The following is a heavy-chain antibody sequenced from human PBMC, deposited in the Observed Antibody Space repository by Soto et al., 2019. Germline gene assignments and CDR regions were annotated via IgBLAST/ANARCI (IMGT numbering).Heavy chain of an antibody. CDR2: IYPGDSDT. J-gene: IGHJ6*02. CDR3: ARLPYCSSTSCYTGCHWYYYYGMDV. Sequence: GESLKISCTGVGYSFTSYWIAWVRQMPGKVLEWMGIIYPGDSDTRYSPSFQGQVTISADKSITTVYLQWSSLKASDTAMYYCARLPYCSSTSCYTGCHWYYYYGMDVWGQGXTVTVSS. V-gene: IGHV5-51*01. CDR1: GYSFTSYW. D-gene: IGHD2-2*02.